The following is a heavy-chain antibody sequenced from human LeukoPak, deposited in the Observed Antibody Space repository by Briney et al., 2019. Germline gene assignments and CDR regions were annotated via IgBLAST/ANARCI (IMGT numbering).Heavy chain of an antibody. Sequence: PSETLFLTCTVSGGSISNFYWSWIRQPAGKTLEWIGRIYSSGSTNYNPSLKSRVTMSLDTSKNQFSLKLSSVTAADTAVYFCARETTGAGTARPFDYWGQGTLVTVSS. CDR3: ARETTGAGTARPFDY. J-gene: IGHJ4*02. CDR1: GGSISNFY. CDR2: IYSSGST. D-gene: IGHD6-13*01. V-gene: IGHV4-4*07.